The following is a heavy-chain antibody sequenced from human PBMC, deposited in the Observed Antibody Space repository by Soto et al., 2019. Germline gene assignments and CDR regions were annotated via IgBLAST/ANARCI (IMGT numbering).Heavy chain of an antibody. D-gene: IGHD3-10*01. Sequence: QVQLVESGGGVVQPGGSLRLSCAASGFTFRNHAMHWVRQAPGKGLECLAVIAYDGSNAFYRDSVKGRFTISRDNSKNTLYLHVNSLRSEDTGVYYCARADREVILVVVGARPGEYGIDIWGQGTTVTVSS. CDR3: ARADREVILVVVGARPGEYGIDI. CDR1: GFTFRNHA. J-gene: IGHJ6*02. CDR2: IAYDGSNA. V-gene: IGHV3-30-3*01.